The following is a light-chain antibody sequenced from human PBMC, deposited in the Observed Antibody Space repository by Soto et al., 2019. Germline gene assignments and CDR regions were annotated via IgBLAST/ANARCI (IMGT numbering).Light chain of an antibody. CDR1: NSNLGAGYD. CDR2: ANT. V-gene: IGLV1-40*01. Sequence: QSVLTQPPSVSGAPGQRVTISCAGSNSNLGAGYDVHWYQHLPGTAPTLLIYANTNRPSGVPDRFSASRSGTSASLAITGLQPEDEGDYFCQSHDNSLSRSVFGGGTQLTVL. CDR3: QSHDNSLSRSV. J-gene: IGLJ7*01.